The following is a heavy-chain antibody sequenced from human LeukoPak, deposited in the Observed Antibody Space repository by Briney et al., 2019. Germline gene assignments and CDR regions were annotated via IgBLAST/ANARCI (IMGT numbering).Heavy chain of an antibody. CDR2: IYRGDST. CDR1: GFTVSSNY. V-gene: IGHV3-66*01. CDR3: ARESYYGSGSYWNWFDP. Sequence: GGSLRLSCAASGFTVSSNYMSWVRQAPGKGLEWVSTIYRGDSTYYTDSVKGRFTISRDNSKNTLYLQMNSLRAEDTAVYYCARESYYGSGSYWNWFDPWGQGTLVTVSS. J-gene: IGHJ5*02. D-gene: IGHD3-10*01.